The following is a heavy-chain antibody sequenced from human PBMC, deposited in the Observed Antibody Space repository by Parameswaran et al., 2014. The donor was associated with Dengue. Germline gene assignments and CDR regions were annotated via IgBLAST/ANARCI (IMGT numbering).Heavy chain of an antibody. V-gene: IGHV4-39*01. D-gene: IGHD1-26*01. J-gene: IGHJ4*02. CDR3: ATTPSGSYYYFDF. CDR2: IYYSGST. Sequence: VRQMPGKGLEWIGSIYYSGSTYYNPSLKSRVTISVDKSKNQFSLKLSSVTAADTAVYYCATTPSGSYYYFDFWGQGTLVTVSS.